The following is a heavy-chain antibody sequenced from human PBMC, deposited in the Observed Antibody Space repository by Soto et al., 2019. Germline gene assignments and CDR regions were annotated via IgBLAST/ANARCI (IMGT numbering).Heavy chain of an antibody. CDR3: ARKMNGGDPTFDY. V-gene: IGHV1-3*01. CDR2: INAGNGVT. Sequence: GASVKVSCKASGYSFTTHALHWVRQAPGQRLEWMGWINAGNGVTKYSQTFQGRVTITRDTSANTVYMALSSLRSEDTAVYYCARKMNGGDPTFDYWGQGTLVTVSS. D-gene: IGHD3-16*01. J-gene: IGHJ4*02. CDR1: GYSFTTHA.